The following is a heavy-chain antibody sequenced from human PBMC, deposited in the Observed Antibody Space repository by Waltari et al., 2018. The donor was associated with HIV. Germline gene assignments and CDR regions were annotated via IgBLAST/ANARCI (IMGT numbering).Heavy chain of an antibody. D-gene: IGHD3-22*01. Sequence: QVQLVQSGAEVKKPGASVKVSCKASGYTFTSYDINWVRQATGQGLEWMGWRITNRGNKGYAQKFQGRVTMTRNTSISTAYMELSSLRSEDTAVYYCASTGYYFDSSGYPRYFDYWGQGTLVTVSS. J-gene: IGHJ4*02. CDR1: GYTFTSYD. V-gene: IGHV1-8*01. CDR2: RITNRGNK. CDR3: ASTGYYFDSSGYPRYFDY.